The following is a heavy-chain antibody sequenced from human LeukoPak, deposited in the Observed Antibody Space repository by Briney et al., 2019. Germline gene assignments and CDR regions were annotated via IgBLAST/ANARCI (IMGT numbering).Heavy chain of an antibody. Sequence: ASVKVSCKASGGTFSSYPISWVRQAPEQGLDWMGRIIPILGIANYAQKFQGRVTITADKSTSTAYMELSSLRSEDTAVYYCARGQDIVVVPAAMAAGYYYYYGMDVWGQGTTVTVSS. CDR3: ARGQDIVVVPAAMAAGYYYYYGMDV. D-gene: IGHD2-2*01. CDR2: IIPILGIA. V-gene: IGHV1-69*04. J-gene: IGHJ6*02. CDR1: GGTFSSYP.